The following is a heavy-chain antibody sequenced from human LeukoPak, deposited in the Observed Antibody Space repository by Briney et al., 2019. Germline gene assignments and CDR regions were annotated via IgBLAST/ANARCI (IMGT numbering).Heavy chain of an antibody. D-gene: IGHD3-16*01. CDR1: GFVFNTYW. Sequence: PGGSLRLSCTASGFVFNTYWMHWIRQAPGKGLVWVAFISADGTATKYADSEKGRLTISRDNAKNTLYLQMNSLRVDDTAFYYCARDTGEMFDPWGQGTLVTVSS. V-gene: IGHV3-74*03. J-gene: IGHJ5*02. CDR3: ARDTGEMFDP. CDR2: ISADGTAT.